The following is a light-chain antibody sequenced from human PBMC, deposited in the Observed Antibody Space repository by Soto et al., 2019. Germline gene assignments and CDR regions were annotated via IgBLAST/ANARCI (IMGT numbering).Light chain of an antibody. CDR1: QSISSW. CDR2: DAS. CDR3: QHYYGTSPIT. Sequence: DIQMTQSPSTLSASVGDSVTITCRASQSISSWLAWYQQKPGKAPKLLIYDASSLESGVPSRFSGSGSGTEFTLTISRLEPEDFAVYYCQHYYGTSPITFGQGTRLEIK. V-gene: IGKV1-5*01. J-gene: IGKJ5*01.